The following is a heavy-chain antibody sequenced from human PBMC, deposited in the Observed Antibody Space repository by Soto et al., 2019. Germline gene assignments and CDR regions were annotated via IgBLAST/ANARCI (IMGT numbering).Heavy chain of an antibody. D-gene: IGHD3-22*01. V-gene: IGHV4-59*01. CDR2: IYYSGST. CDR3: ARSNQVTKIARFDI. CDR1: GGSISSYY. Sequence: SETLSLTCTVSGGSISSYYWSWIWQPPGKGLEWIGYIYYSGSTNYNPSLKSRVTISVDTSKNQFSLKLSSVTAADTAVYYCARSNQVTKIARFDISGQRTMVPVSS. J-gene: IGHJ3*02.